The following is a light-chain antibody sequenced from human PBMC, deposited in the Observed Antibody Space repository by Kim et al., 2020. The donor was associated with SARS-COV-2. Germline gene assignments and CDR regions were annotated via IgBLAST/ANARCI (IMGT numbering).Light chain of an antibody. CDR1: QGIETH. J-gene: IGKJ1*01. CDR3: HQYNSPWT. Sequence: LSAAIGDRVTITCRASQGIETHLAWHQQKPGKAPRLLVFDASSLGSGVPSRFSSSGSGTEFTLTISSLRPDDFATYYCHQYNSPWTFGQGTKLEI. CDR2: DAS. V-gene: IGKV1-5*01.